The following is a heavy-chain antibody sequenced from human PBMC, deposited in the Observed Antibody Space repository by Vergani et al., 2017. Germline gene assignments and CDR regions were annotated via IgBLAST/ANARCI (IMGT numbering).Heavy chain of an antibody. CDR2: INHSGST. Sequence: QVQLQESGPGLVKPSETLSLTCAVYGGSFSGYYWSWIRQPPGKGLEWIGEINHSGSTNYNPSLKSRVTISVDTSKNQFSLKLSSVTAADTAVYYCASFSLVPAAMSYWGQGTMVTVSS. J-gene: IGHJ3*01. V-gene: IGHV4-34*01. CDR3: ASFSLVPAAMSY. CDR1: GGSFSGYY. D-gene: IGHD2-2*01.